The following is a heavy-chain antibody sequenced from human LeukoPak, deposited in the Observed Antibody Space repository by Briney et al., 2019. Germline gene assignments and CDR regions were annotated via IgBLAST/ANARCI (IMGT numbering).Heavy chain of an antibody. Sequence: PSETLSLTCTVSGGSISSYYWSWIRQPAGKGLEWIGRIYTSGSTNYNPSLKSRVTMSVDTSKNQFSLKLSSVTAADTAVYYCARDCSSNSCNWFDPWGQGTLVTVSS. J-gene: IGHJ5*02. CDR2: IYTSGST. D-gene: IGHD2-2*01. V-gene: IGHV4-4*07. CDR3: ARDCSSNSCNWFDP. CDR1: GGSISSYY.